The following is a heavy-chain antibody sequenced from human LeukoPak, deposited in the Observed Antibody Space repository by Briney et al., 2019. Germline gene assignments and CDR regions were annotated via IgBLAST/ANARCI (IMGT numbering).Heavy chain of an antibody. CDR1: GFTFSSYS. Sequence: GGSLRLSCAASGFTFSSYSMNWDRQAPGKGLEWVSSISSSSSYIYYADSVKGRFTISRDNAKNSLYLQMNSLRADDTAVYYCARDVWTGVAVSDYWGQGTLVTVSS. CDR3: ARDVWTGVAVSDY. CDR2: ISSSSSYI. J-gene: IGHJ4*02. V-gene: IGHV3-21*01. D-gene: IGHD6-19*01.